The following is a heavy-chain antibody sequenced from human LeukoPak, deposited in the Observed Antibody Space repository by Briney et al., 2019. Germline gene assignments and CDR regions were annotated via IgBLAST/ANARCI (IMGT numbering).Heavy chain of an antibody. D-gene: IGHD1-26*01. V-gene: IGHV1-46*01. J-gene: IGHJ4*02. CDR1: GYTFTSYY. CDR3: ASVGATSSFDY. CDR2: INPSGGST. Sequence: GASVKVSCKASGYTFTSYYMHWVRQAPGQGLEWMGIINPSGGSTSYAQKFQSRVTMTRDTSTSTVYMELSSLRSEDAAVYYCASVGATSSFDYWGQGTLVTVSS.